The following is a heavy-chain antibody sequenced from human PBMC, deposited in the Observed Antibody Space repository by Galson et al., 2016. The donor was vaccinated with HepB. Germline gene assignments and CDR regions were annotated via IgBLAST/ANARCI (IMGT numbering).Heavy chain of an antibody. Sequence: VKVSCKASGYTFTAYFIYWVRQAPGQGLEWMGFINPNVGSTTFAQKFQDRVTMTRDTSTSTVFMELSSLRSEDTAVYFCARGDLNYYYALDVWGRGTLVTVSS. CDR3: ARGDLNYYYALDV. CDR1: GYTFTAYF. V-gene: IGHV1-46*01. CDR2: INPNVGST. J-gene: IGHJ2*01. D-gene: IGHD1-26*01.